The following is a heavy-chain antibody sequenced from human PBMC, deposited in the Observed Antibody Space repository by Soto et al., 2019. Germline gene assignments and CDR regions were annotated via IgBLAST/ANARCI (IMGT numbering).Heavy chain of an antibody. J-gene: IGHJ4*02. CDR2: ISASGRDT. CDR1: GFTFSNYA. CDR3: AKGKSSGWYYFGY. V-gene: IGHV3-23*01. D-gene: IGHD6-19*01. Sequence: PGGSLRLSCAASGFTFSNYAMSWVRQAPGKGLEWVSGISASGRDTYYADSVKDRFTISRDNSKNTMYLQVNSLRADDTAIYYCAKGKSSGWYYFGYWGQGTPVTVSS.